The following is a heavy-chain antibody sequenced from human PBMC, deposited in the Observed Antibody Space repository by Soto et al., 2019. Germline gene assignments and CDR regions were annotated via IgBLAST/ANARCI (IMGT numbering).Heavy chain of an antibody. CDR3: ARDGHCSSTSCYAGGPFYYYYYMDV. D-gene: IGHD2-2*01. V-gene: IGHV3-7*01. CDR2: IKQDGSEK. J-gene: IGHJ6*03. Sequence: GGSLRLSCAASGFTFSSYWMSWVRQAPGKGLEWVANIKQDGSEKYYVDSVKGRFTISRDNAKNSLYLQMNSLRAEDTAVYYCARDGHCSSTSCYAGGPFYYYYYMDVWGKGTTVTVSS. CDR1: GFTFSSYW.